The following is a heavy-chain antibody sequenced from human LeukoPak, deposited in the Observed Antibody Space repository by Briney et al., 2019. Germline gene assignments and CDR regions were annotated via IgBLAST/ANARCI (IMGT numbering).Heavy chain of an antibody. CDR3: ARRQGCSSTSCPPDY. CDR1: GYCFTTYL. J-gene: IGHJ4*02. D-gene: IGHD2-2*01. Sequence: GESLKISWRGSGYCFTTYLIGWVRQMRGKGLEWMGIIYPGDSDTRYTPPFQGQVTLSADKSINTAYLQWSSLKASDTAMYYCARRQGCSSTSCPPDYWGQGTLVTVSS. CDR2: IYPGDSDT. V-gene: IGHV5-51*01.